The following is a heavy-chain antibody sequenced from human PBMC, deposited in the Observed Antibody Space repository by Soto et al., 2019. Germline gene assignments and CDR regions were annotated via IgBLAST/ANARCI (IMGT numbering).Heavy chain of an antibody. V-gene: IGHV5-51*01. Sequence: GESLKISCKGSGYNFAGYWIAWVRQMPGKGLELMGIIYPSDSDTRYRPSFQGQVTISADKSISSAYLQWSSLGASDTAMYYCARGGVSTRTFDYWGQGTPVTV. D-gene: IGHD3-3*01. J-gene: IGHJ4*02. CDR3: ARGGVSTRTFDY. CDR2: IYPSDSDT. CDR1: GYNFAGYW.